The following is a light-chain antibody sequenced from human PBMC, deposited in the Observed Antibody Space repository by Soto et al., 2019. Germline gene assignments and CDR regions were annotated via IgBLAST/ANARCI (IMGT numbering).Light chain of an antibody. CDR1: GSNVGNHY. CDR2: DDN. CDR3: GAWDDGLSADV. J-gene: IGLJ1*01. Sequence: QSVLTQPPSVSAAPGQKVTISCAGSGSNVGNHYVSWYQQLRGTAPKLLIYDDNKRPSGIPDRFSGSKSATSATLGITGLQTGDEADYYCGAWDDGLSADVFGPGTKLTVL. V-gene: IGLV1-51*01.